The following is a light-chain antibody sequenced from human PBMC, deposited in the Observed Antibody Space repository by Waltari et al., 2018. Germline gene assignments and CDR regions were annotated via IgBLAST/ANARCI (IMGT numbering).Light chain of an antibody. J-gene: IGLJ2*01. CDR2: DVT. CDR1: GNAVCASDS. Sequence: QSALTQPASVSGSPGQSITISCSGVGNAVCASDSVSWHQHHPGKPPQVIIYDVTNRPSGVSDRFSASKSANTASLTISRLQPEDEADYFCSSQTLDGLVLFGGGTRLTVL. V-gene: IGLV2-14*03. CDR3: SSQTLDGLVL.